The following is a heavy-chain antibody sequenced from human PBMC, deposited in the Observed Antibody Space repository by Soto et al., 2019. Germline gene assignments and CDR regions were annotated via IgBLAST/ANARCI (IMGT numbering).Heavy chain of an antibody. V-gene: IGHV1-69*13. CDR3: ARDCSGGGCFSDHRFYYGMDV. J-gene: IGHJ6*02. CDR2: IIPVFGTA. Sequence: SVKVSCKASGCTFSMYQITWVRLAPGQGLEWMGGIIPVFGTANYAQKFQGRVTITADESTSTAYMEVSSLRSDDTAVYYCARDCSGGGCFSDHRFYYGMDVWGQGTTVTVSS. D-gene: IGHD2-15*01. CDR1: GCTFSMYQ.